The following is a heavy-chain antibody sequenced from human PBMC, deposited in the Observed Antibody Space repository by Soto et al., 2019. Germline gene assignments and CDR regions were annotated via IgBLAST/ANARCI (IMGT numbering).Heavy chain of an antibody. CDR3: ARGGASSWYKNTYYYYGMDV. V-gene: IGHV4-59*12. D-gene: IGHD6-13*01. CDR2: IYYSGST. Sequence: SETLSLTCTVSGGSISSYYWSWIRQPPGKGLEWIGYIYYSGSTNYNPSLKSRVTISVDTSKNQFSLKLSSVTAADTAVYYCARGGASSWYKNTYYYYGMDVWGQGTTVTVSS. CDR1: GGSISSYY. J-gene: IGHJ6*02.